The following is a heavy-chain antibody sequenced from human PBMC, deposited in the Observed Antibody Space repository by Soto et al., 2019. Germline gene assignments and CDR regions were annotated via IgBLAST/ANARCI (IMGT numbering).Heavy chain of an antibody. V-gene: IGHV4-31*03. J-gene: IGHJ6*03. CDR1: GGSISSGGYY. CDR2: ISYSGST. D-gene: IGHD3-3*01. Sequence: QVQLQESGPGLVKPSQTLSLTCTVSGGSISSGGYYWSWIRQHPGKGLEWIGYISYSGSTYYNPSLKSRVSISVDASKNQFSLKLSSVTAADTAVYYCARVRIFGVVRIYYYYMDVWGKGTTVTVSS. CDR3: ARVRIFGVVRIYYYYMDV.